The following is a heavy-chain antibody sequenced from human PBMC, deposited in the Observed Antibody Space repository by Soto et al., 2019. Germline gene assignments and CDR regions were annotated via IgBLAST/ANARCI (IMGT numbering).Heavy chain of an antibody. V-gene: IGHV3-48*02. CDR2: ISSSSSTI. CDR1: GVTFSSDS. Sequence: GGSLRLSCAASGVTFSSDSMNWVRQAPGKGLEWVSYISSSSSTIYYADSVKGRFTISRDNAKNSLYLQMNSLRDEDTAVYYCARGLYYYDSRGYWGYWGQGT. CDR3: ARGLYYYDSRGYWGY. D-gene: IGHD3-22*01. J-gene: IGHJ4*02.